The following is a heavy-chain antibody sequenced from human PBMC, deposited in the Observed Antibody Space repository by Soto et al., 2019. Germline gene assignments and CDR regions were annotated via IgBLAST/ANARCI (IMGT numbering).Heavy chain of an antibody. Sequence: HPGGSLRLSCAAFGFTFSSYAMNWVRQAPGKGLEWVSGLSKSGESTYHADSVKGRFTISRDNSKDTLYLQMNSLRAEDTAVYYCARATRLDYWGQGTLVTVSS. V-gene: IGHV3-23*01. CDR3: ARATRLDY. CDR2: LSKSGEST. CDR1: GFTFSSYA. J-gene: IGHJ4*02.